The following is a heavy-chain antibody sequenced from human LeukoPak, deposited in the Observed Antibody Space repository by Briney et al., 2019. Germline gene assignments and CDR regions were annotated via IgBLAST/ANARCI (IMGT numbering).Heavy chain of an antibody. CDR2: IYTSGST. Sequence: PSETLSLTCTVSGGSISSGSYYWSWIRQPAGKGLEWIGRIYTSGSTNYNPSLKSRVTISVDTSKNQFSLKLSSVTAADTAVYYCARHRRDYYGSGRMYYFDYWGQGTLVTVSS. CDR1: GGSISSGSYY. V-gene: IGHV4-61*02. CDR3: ARHRRDYYGSGRMYYFDY. J-gene: IGHJ4*02. D-gene: IGHD3-10*01.